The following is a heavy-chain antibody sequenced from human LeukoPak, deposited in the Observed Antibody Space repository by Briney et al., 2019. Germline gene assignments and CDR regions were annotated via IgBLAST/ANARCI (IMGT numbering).Heavy chain of an antibody. J-gene: IGHJ4*02. CDR1: GFTFSNYW. Sequence: PGGSLRLSCAASGFTFSNYWMHWVRQAPGKGLVWVSRINGDSSTTAYADSVKGRITISRDNAKNTAYLQINSLRAEDTAVYYCVRLKGGYWGQGTLVTVSS. CDR2: INGDSSTT. CDR3: VRLKGGY. V-gene: IGHV3-74*01. D-gene: IGHD1-26*01.